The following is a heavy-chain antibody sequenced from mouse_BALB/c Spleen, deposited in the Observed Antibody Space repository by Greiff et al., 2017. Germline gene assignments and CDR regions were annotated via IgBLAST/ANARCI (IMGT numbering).Heavy chain of an antibody. J-gene: IGHJ3*01. D-gene: IGHD2-4*01. CDR3: ARDIYYDYDGWFAY. Sequence: VQLQESGPGLVAPSQSLSITCTVSGFSLTSYGVHWVRQPPGKGLEWLGVIWAGGSTNYNSALMSRLSISKDNSKSQVFLKMNSLQTDDTAMYYCARDIYYDYDGWFAYWGQGTLVTVSA. CDR1: GFSLTSYG. V-gene: IGHV2-9*02. CDR2: IWAGGST.